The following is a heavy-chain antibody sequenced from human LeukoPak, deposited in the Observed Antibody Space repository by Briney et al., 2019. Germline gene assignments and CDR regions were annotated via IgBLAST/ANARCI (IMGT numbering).Heavy chain of an antibody. CDR1: GGSISSYY. D-gene: IGHD3-3*01. V-gene: IGHV4-59*01. Sequence: PSETLSLTCTVSGGSISSYYWSWIRQPPGKGLEWIGYIYYSGSTNYNPSLKSRVTISVDTSKNQFSLKLSSVTAADTAVYYSARDLWSGYYTGMDVWGKGTTVTVSS. CDR2: IYYSGST. CDR3: ARDLWSGYYTGMDV. J-gene: IGHJ6*04.